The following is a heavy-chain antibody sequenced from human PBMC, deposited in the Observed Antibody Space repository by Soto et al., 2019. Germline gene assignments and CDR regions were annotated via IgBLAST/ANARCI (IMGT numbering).Heavy chain of an antibody. J-gene: IGHJ1*01. CDR2: IDGVGTGT. CDR1: GFTFTDYW. D-gene: IGHD2-15*01. Sequence: AGGSLSLSCAASGFTFTDYWMRWVRQVPGKGLVWVSRIDGVGTGTSYSDSVRGRFTISRDNAENMLYLQMNSLRADDTAVYYCTSVVDFWVQGTLVTVSS. V-gene: IGHV3-74*01. CDR3: TSVVDF.